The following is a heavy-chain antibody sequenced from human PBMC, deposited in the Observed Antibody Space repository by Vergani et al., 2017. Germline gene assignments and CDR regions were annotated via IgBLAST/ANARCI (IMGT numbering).Heavy chain of an antibody. CDR1: GFTFSSYW. CDR3: ARDWEAARPYYYYYMDV. Sequence: VQLVESGGGLVKPGGSLRLSCAASGFTFSSYWMSWVRQAPGKGLEWVANIKQDGSEKYYADSVKGRFTISRDNAKNSLYLQMNSLRAEDTAVYYCARDWEAARPYYYYYMDVWGKGP. V-gene: IGHV3-7*01. J-gene: IGHJ6*03. CDR2: IKQDGSEK. D-gene: IGHD6-6*01.